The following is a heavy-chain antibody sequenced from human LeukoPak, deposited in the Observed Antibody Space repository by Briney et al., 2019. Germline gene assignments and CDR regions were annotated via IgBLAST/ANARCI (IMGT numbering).Heavy chain of an antibody. V-gene: IGHV3-48*03. D-gene: IGHD3-10*01. CDR3: SSNAGYYGSGTYYKY. Sequence: GGCHRPSCAASGFTFSSYEMGWVRQAPGKGRGVLSYIISGGSTFYYAVSVKGRLTISRDNAKNSLYLQMNSMRDEHTAVYYCSSNAGYYGSGTYYKYWGQGTLLTVSS. CDR2: IISGGSTF. J-gene: IGHJ4*02. CDR1: GFTFSSYE.